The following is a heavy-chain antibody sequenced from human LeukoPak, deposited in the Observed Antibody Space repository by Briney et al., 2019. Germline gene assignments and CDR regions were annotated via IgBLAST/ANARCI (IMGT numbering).Heavy chain of an antibody. J-gene: IGHJ5*02. CDR2: ISGDGGST. Sequence: GGSLRLSCAASGFTFDDYAMHWVRQAPGKGLEWVSLISGDGGSTYYADSVKGRFTISGDNSKNSLYLQMNSLRTEDTALYYCAKEAGGLYMPQNWFDPWGQGTLVTVSS. V-gene: IGHV3-43*02. CDR1: GFTFDDYA. CDR3: AKEAGGLYMPQNWFDP. D-gene: IGHD1-26*01.